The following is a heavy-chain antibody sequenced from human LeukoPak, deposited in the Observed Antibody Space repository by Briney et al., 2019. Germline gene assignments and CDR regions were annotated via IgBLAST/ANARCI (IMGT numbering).Heavy chain of an antibody. CDR2: IYGDGDT. CDR3: ARERIYFGSGRDLTDARLFYYYGMDI. V-gene: IGHV3-53*01. Sequence: GGSLRLSCVASGFTFSDNCMTWVRQAPGKGLEWVSLIYGDGDTYFSDSVKGRFTISRDDSKNTLYLQMNSLRAEDTAVYYCARERIYFGSGRDLTDARLFYYYGMDIWGQGTTVTVSS. J-gene: IGHJ6*02. D-gene: IGHD3-10*01. CDR1: GFTFSDNC.